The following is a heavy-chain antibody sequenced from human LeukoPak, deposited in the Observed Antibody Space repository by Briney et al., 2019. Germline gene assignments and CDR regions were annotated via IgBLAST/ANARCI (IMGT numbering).Heavy chain of an antibody. J-gene: IGHJ4*02. D-gene: IGHD3-9*01. V-gene: IGHV4-39*01. Sequence: PSETLSLTCTVSGGSISSSSYYWGWSRQPPGKGLEWIGSIYYSGSTYYNPSLKSRVTISVDTSKNQFSLKLSSVTAADTAVYYCAREDILTGPPPAVLDYWGQGTLVTVSS. CDR1: GGSISSSSYY. CDR2: IYYSGST. CDR3: AREDILTGPPPAVLDY.